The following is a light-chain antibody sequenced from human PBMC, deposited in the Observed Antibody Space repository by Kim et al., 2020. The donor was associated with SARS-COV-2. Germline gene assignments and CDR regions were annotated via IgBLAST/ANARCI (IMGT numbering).Light chain of an antibody. J-gene: IGKJ2*01. Sequence: SASVGDRVTLTCRASQSISTYLNWYQQKPGKAPKLLIYTASSLQSGVPSRFGGSGSGTDFTLTISSLQPEDFATYYCQQSYSILYTFGQGTKLEI. V-gene: IGKV1-39*01. CDR3: QQSYSILYT. CDR1: QSISTY. CDR2: TAS.